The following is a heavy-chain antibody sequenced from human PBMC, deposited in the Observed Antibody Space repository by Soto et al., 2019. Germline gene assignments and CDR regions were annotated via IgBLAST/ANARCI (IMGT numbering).Heavy chain of an antibody. D-gene: IGHD2-15*01. CDR2: INYSGKT. Sequence: QVQLQQWGAGLLKPSETLSLTCAVYGGSFSGYYWSWIRQTPGKGLEWIGEINYSGKTNYNPSLTSRVTKSVDTSKNQFSLKLSSVTAADTAVYYCARHYCSGGSCYSFFRKKYYFDYWGQGTLVTVSS. CDR1: GGSFSGYY. CDR3: ARHYCSGGSCYSFFRKKYYFDY. J-gene: IGHJ4*02. V-gene: IGHV4-34*01.